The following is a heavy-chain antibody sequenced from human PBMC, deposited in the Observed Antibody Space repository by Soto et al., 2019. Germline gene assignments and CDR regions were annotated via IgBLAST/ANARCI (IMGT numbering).Heavy chain of an antibody. V-gene: IGHV2-5*02. CDR1: GFSLSTSGEG. Sequence: QITLKESGPTLVKPAETLTLTCTFSGFSLSTSGEGVGWIRQPPGKALEWLALIYWDDDKRYSPSLKSRLTITKDTSKNQVVLTMTNMDPVDTATYYCAHFRLYCSSWYLPYFDYWGQGTLVTVSS. CDR2: IYWDDDK. D-gene: IGHD6-13*01. J-gene: IGHJ4*02. CDR3: AHFRLYCSSWYLPYFDY.